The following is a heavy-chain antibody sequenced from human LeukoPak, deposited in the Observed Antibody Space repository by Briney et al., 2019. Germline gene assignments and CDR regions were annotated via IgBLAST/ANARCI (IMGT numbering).Heavy chain of an antibody. CDR3: ARDGGEKSFDS. CDR2: INPKNGDT. V-gene: IGHV1-2*02. D-gene: IGHD2-15*01. CDR1: GNTFTAFY. J-gene: IGHJ4*02. Sequence: ASVKVSCKAPGNTFTAFYMHWVRQAPGQGLEWMGWINPKNGDTNYAQKFQGRVTMTRDTSISTAYMELNRLRSDDTAIYYCARDGGEKSFDSWGQGALVTVSS.